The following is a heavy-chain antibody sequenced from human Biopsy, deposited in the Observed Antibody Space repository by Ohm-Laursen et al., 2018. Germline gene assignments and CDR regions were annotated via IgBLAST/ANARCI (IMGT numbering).Heavy chain of an antibody. V-gene: IGHV4-34*01. CDR3: ARGEAGVYDALDI. Sequence: GTLSLTCVVSGESFNGYYWSWIRQTPGKGLEWIGEINHSGRTNHNPSLKSRVTISVAVDTSKSQFSLRLSSVTAADTAMYYCARGEAGVYDALDIWGQGTMVIVSS. CDR2: INHSGRT. CDR1: GESFNGYY. J-gene: IGHJ3*02. D-gene: IGHD5/OR15-5a*01.